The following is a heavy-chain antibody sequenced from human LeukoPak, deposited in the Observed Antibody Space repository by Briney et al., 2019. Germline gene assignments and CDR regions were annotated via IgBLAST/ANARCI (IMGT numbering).Heavy chain of an antibody. CDR2: ISAYNGNT. J-gene: IGHJ4*02. D-gene: IGHD3-10*01. CDR1: GYTFTSYG. Sequence: ASVKVSCKASGYTFTSYGISWVRQAPGQGLEWMGWISAYNGNTIYAQKLQGRVTMTTDTSTSTTYMELRSLRSDDTAVYYCARALRGGDYYGSGSPPGYWGQGTLVTVSS. V-gene: IGHV1-18*01. CDR3: ARALRGGDYYGSGSPPGY.